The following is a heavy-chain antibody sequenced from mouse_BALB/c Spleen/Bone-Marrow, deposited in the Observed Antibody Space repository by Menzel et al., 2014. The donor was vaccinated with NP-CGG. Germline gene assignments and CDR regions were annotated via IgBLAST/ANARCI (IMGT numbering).Heavy chain of an antibody. V-gene: IGHV1-14*01. CDR1: GYTFTNYV. Sequence: EVKLMESGPELVKPGASVKMSCKASGYTFTNYVMHWVKQKPGQGLEWIGYINPYNDGTKYNEKFKGKATLTSDKSSGTAYMELSSLTAEDSAVYYCARRPSIYGSSYGAMDYWGQGTSVTVSS. CDR2: INPYNDGT. D-gene: IGHD1-1*01. J-gene: IGHJ4*01. CDR3: ARRPSIYGSSYGAMDY.